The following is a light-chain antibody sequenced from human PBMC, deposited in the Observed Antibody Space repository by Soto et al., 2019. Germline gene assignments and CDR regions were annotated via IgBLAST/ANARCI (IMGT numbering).Light chain of an antibody. CDR3: QQYSSSPPEFT. Sequence: EIVLTQSPGTLSLSPGERATLSCRASQSVSSSYLAWYQQRPGQAPRLLIFGASYRATGIPDRFSGSGSGTDFTVTISRLEPEDFAVYYCQQYSSSPPEFTFGPGTKVD. J-gene: IGKJ3*01. V-gene: IGKV3-20*01. CDR2: GAS. CDR1: QSVSSSY.